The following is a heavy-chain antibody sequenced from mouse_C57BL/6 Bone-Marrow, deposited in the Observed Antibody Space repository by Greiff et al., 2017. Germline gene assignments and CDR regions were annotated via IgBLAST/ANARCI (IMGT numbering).Heavy chain of an antibody. CDR2: IFPGSGST. J-gene: IGHJ4*01. V-gene: IGHV1-9*01. CDR3: ARWGYATYY. CDR1: GYTFTGYW. Sequence: VQLQQSGAELMKPGASVKLSCKATGYTFTGYWIEWVKQRPGHGLEWIGGIFPGSGSTKYDAKFKGKATCTAETSSNTAYMHISSLTTADSAVYYCARWGYATYYWGQGTSVPVSS.